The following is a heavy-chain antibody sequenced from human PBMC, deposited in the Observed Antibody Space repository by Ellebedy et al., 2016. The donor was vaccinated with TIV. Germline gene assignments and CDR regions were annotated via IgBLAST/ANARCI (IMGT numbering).Heavy chain of an antibody. CDR1: GGTFSSYA. J-gene: IGHJ6*02. V-gene: IGHV1-69*06. Sequence: SVKVSCXASGGTFSSYAISWVRQAPGQGLEWMGGIIPIFGTANYAQKFQGRVTITADKSTSTAYMELSSLRSEDTAVYYCARDSSITMVRGDFYYGMDVWGQGTTVTVSS. CDR2: IIPIFGTA. D-gene: IGHD3-10*01. CDR3: ARDSSITMVRGDFYYGMDV.